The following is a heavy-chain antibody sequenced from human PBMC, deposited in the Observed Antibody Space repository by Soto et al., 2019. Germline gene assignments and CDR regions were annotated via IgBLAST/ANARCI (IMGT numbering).Heavy chain of an antibody. D-gene: IGHD4-17*01. V-gene: IGHV4-4*02. CDR2: IYHSGST. J-gene: IGHJ6*03. Sequence: QVLLQESGPGLVKPSGTLSLTCAVSSDSISSSNWWSWVRQPPGKGREWIGEIYHSGSTNYNPSLKSRVTISVDKSKNQFSLNLSSVTAADTAVYYCARTTVTTNYYYYYLDVWGKGTTVTVSS. CDR1: SDSISSSNW. CDR3: ARTTVTTNYYYYYLDV.